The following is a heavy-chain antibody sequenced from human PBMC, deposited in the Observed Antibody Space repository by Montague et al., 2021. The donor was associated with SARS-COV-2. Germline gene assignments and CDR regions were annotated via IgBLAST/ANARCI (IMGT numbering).Heavy chain of an antibody. CDR1: DRSVSAYF. V-gene: IGHV4-34*01. J-gene: IGHJ6*02. CDR2: VDRSGTA. D-gene: IGHD3-10*01. CDR3: ARGRDSGTYFGTKYYFQYGLDV. Sequence: SETLSLTCDFSDRSVSAYFWSWVRQLPGKGLEWIGQVDRSGTAHYSPSLQSRLTLSVDTSNNQVSLNLTSVTATDTATYYCARGRDSGTYFGTKYYFQYGLDVWGQGTTVTVSS.